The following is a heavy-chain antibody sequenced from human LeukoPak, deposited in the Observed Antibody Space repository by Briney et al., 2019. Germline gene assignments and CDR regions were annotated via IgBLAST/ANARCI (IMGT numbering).Heavy chain of an antibody. J-gene: IGHJ3*02. Sequence: PGGSLRLSCAASGFTVSTIYMSWVRQAPGKGLKWVSIIYSGGSTYYADSVKGRFTISRDNSKNTLYLQMNSLRAEDTAVYYCARENGYSSSPGAFDIWGQGTMVTVSS. CDR2: IYSGGST. V-gene: IGHV3-53*01. D-gene: IGHD6-13*01. CDR3: ARENGYSSSPGAFDI. CDR1: GFTVSTIY.